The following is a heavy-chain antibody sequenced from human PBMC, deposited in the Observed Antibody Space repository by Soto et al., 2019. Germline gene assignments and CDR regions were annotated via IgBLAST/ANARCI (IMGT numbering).Heavy chain of an antibody. CDR1: GGSFSGYY. Sequence: PSETLSLTCAVYGGSFSGYYWSWIRQPPGKGLEWIGEINHSGSTNYNPSLKSRVTISVDTSKNQFSLKLSSVTAADTAVYYCAREGLIRFTRGYYDFWSGPYYYYYMDVWGKGTTVTVSS. CDR3: AREGLIRFTRGYYDFWSGPYYYYYMDV. D-gene: IGHD3-3*01. J-gene: IGHJ6*03. V-gene: IGHV4-34*01. CDR2: INHSGST.